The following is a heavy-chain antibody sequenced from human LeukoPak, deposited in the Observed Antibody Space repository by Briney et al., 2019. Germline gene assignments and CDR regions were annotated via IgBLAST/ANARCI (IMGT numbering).Heavy chain of an antibody. CDR1: GASISSGDYY. V-gene: IGHV4-30-4*01. Sequence: PSQTLSLTCTVSGASISSGDYYWSWIRQPPGKGLEWIGYIHDSGSTYYTPSLKSRVTISVDTSKNQFSLKLSSVTAADTAVYYCARERGVVAAIDYWGQGTLVTVSS. CDR2: IHDSGST. J-gene: IGHJ4*02. D-gene: IGHD2-15*01. CDR3: ARERGVVAAIDY.